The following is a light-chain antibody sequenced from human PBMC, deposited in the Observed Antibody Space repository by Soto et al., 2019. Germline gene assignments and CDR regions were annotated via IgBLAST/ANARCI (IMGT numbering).Light chain of an antibody. CDR3: QQYYSYWT. Sequence: DIQMTQSPSTLSASVGDRVTITCRASQSISGWLAWYQQKPGRAPKLLIYKASSLESGVPSRFSGSGSGTEFTLTISSLQPDDFATYYCQQYYSYWTCGQGTKVEIK. CDR1: QSISGW. CDR2: KAS. J-gene: IGKJ1*01. V-gene: IGKV1-5*03.